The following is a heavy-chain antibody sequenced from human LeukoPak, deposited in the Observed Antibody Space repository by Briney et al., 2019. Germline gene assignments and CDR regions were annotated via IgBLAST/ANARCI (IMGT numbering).Heavy chain of an antibody. D-gene: IGHD5-24*01. Sequence: SETLSLTCAVYGGSFSDYYWTWIRQPPGKGLEWIGEIHPSGSINYNPSLMSRVTISLDTSKKQFSLGLSSVTAADTAVYYCARGTDAYKVGNYWGPGTLVTVSS. CDR1: GGSFSDYY. V-gene: IGHV4-34*01. CDR3: ARGTDAYKVGNY. CDR2: IHPSGSI. J-gene: IGHJ4*02.